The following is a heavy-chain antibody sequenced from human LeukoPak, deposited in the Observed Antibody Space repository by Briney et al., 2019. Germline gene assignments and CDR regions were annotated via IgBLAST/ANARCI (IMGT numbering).Heavy chain of an antibody. CDR3: ARGVLGTIFGVVINYYYYYMDV. CDR1: GGSFSGYY. V-gene: IGHV4-34*01. CDR2: INHSGST. J-gene: IGHJ6*03. Sequence: PSETLSLTCAVYGGSFSGYYWSWIRQPPGKGLEWIGEINHSGSTNYNPSLKSRVTISVDTSKNQFSLKLSSVTAADTAVYYCARGVLGTIFGVVINYYYYYMDVWGKGTTVTVSS. D-gene: IGHD3-3*01.